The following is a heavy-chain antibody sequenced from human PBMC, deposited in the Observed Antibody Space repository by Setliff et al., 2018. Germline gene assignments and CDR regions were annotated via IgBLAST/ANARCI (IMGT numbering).Heavy chain of an antibody. J-gene: IGHJ6*03. CDR1: GGSISDNGYF. Sequence: PSETLSLTCTVPGGSISDNGYFWGWVRQPPGKGLEWIGNIYFSGSTYYNPSLKSRVTISVDTSKNQFSLSLTSVTAEDTAVYYCARMSGFQYIDVWDKGTTVTVSS. CDR2: IYFSGST. CDR3: ARMSGFQYIDV. V-gene: IGHV4-39*07. D-gene: IGHD3-3*01.